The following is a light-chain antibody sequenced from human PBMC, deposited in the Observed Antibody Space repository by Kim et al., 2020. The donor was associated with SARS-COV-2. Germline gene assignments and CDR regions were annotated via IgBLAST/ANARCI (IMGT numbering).Light chain of an antibody. V-gene: IGKV3-11*01. J-gene: IGKJ4*01. CDR1: QSVNNF. Sequence: LSPGERATLSCRASQSVNNFLAWYQHKPGQAPRLLIYDASNRATAIPARFSGSGSGTDFTLTISSLEPEDFGVYYCQQCSNWPLTFGGGTKVDIK. CDR2: DAS. CDR3: QQCSNWPLT.